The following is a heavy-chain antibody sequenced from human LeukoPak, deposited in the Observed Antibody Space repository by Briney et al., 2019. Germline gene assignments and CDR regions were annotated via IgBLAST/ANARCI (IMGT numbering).Heavy chain of an antibody. CDR1: GFTFSRFW. CDR2: INSDGTST. Sequence: GGSLRLSCAASGFTFSRFWMHWVRQAPGKGLVWVSRINSDGTSTTYADSVKGRFTISRDNAKNTLYLRMNSLRAEDTAVYYCARDYYDSSGYSGSRGYWGQGTLVTVSS. CDR3: ARDYYDSSGYSGSRGY. D-gene: IGHD3-22*01. J-gene: IGHJ4*02. V-gene: IGHV3-74*01.